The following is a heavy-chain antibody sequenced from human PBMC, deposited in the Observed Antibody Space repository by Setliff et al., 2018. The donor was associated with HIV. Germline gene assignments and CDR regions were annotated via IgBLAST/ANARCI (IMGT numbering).Heavy chain of an antibody. J-gene: IGHJ4*02. CDR2: ISTYSDET. Sequence: ASVKVSCKPSGYTFTAYGLSWVRQAPGRGLEWMGWISTYSDETSYAQKLQGRVTMTTDTSTSTAYMELRRLRSEDTAVYYCAKVRSESAAAAGNYWGKGTLVTVSS. V-gene: IGHV1-18*01. CDR3: AKVRSESAAAAGNY. D-gene: IGHD6-13*01. CDR1: GYTFTAYG.